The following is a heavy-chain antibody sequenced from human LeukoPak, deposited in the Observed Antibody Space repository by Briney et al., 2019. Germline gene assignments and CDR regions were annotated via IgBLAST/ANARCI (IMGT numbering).Heavy chain of an antibody. CDR1: GYTFTSYG. J-gene: IGHJ5*02. CDR2: ISAFNGNT. CDR3: ARGGYCSSPSGYALNWFDP. Sequence: GASVTVSCKASGYTFTSYGISWVRQAPGQGLEWMGGISAFNGNTNYAQKLQGRVTMTTDTSTSTAYMELRSLRSDDTAVYYCARGGYCSSPSGYALNWFDPWGQGTLVTVSS. D-gene: IGHD2-2*01. V-gene: IGHV1-18*01.